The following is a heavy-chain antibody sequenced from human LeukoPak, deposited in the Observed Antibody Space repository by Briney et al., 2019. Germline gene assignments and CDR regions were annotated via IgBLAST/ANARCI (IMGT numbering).Heavy chain of an antibody. CDR3: ARAMKQWLPSYYYYYMDV. CDR1: GFTFDDYG. J-gene: IGHJ6*03. CDR2: INWNGGST. Sequence: GGSLRLSCGASGFTFDDYGMSWVRHAPGKGLEWVSGINWNGGSTGYVDSVKGRFTISRDNAKNSLYLQMNSLRAEDTAVYYCARAMKQWLPSYYYYYMDVWGKGTTVTVSS. D-gene: IGHD6-19*01. V-gene: IGHV3-20*04.